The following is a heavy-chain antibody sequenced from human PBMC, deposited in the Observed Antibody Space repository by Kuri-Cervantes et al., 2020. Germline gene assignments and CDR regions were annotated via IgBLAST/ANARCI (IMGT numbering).Heavy chain of an antibody. D-gene: IGHD6-13*01. J-gene: IGHJ4*02. CDR3: AREGHSSSWYN. CDR2: IIPIFGTA. V-gene: IGHV1-69*13. Sequence: SVKVSCRSSGGTFSNYAISWVRQAPGQGLEWMGGIIPIFGTANYAQKFQGRVTITADESTSTAYMELSSLRPEDTAVYYCAREGHSSSWYNWGQGTLVTVSS. CDR1: GGTFSNYA.